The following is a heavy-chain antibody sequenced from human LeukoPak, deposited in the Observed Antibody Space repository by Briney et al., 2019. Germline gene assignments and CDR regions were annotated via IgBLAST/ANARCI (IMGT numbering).Heavy chain of an antibody. D-gene: IGHD2-2*01. CDR1: GGSISSYY. V-gene: IGHV4-4*07. CDR3: AREEWGRYCSRTSCSRADAFDI. Sequence: SETLSLTCTVSGGSISSYYWSWIRQPAGKGLEWIGRIYTSGSTNYNPSLKSRVTISVDTSKNQFSLKLSSVTAADTAVYYCAREEWGRYCSRTSCSRADAFDIWGQGTMVTVSS. J-gene: IGHJ3*02. CDR2: IYTSGST.